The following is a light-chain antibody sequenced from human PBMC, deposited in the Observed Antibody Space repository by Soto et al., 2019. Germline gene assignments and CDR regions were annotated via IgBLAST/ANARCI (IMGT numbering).Light chain of an antibody. V-gene: IGKV3-15*01. CDR3: QQYNSWPRT. CDR1: QNVGSN. Sequence: EIVMTHSQATLSVSPCERITIYFRASQNVGSNLAWYQQTPGQAPSLLIYTTSSRAAGVPARFSGSGSGTEFTLTIDSLQSEDFVLYYCQQYNSWPRTFGQGTKV. J-gene: IGKJ1*01. CDR2: TTS.